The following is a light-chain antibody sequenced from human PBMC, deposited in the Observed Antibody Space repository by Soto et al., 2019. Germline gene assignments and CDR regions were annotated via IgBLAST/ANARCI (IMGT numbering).Light chain of an antibody. CDR2: STT. CDR1: TGPVTSDYY. Sequence: QAVVTQEPSLTVSPGGTVTLTCASSTGPVTSDYYPNWFQQKPGQAPRALIYSTTKKHSWTPARFSGSLLGGKAALTLSGVQPEDEADYYCSSYTSSNTLIFGGGTKLTVL. V-gene: IGLV7-43*01. J-gene: IGLJ2*01. CDR3: SSYTSSNTLI.